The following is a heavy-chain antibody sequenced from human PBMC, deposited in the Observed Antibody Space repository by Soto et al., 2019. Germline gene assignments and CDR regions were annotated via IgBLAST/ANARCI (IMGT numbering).Heavy chain of an antibody. CDR2: INANTGST. J-gene: IGHJ6*02. V-gene: IGHV1-2*04. CDR3: AREGVVPAAFSSPLYYYGMDV. D-gene: IGHD2-2*01. CDR1: GYTFTGYS. Sequence: ASVKVSCKASGYTFTGYSMDWVRQAPGQGLEWMGWINANTGSTNYAQKVQGWVTMTTDTSISTAYMELSSLRSDDTAVYYCAREGVVPAAFSSPLYYYGMDVWGQGTTVTVSS.